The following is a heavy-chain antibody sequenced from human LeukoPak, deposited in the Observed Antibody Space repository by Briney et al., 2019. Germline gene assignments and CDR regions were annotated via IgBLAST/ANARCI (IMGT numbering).Heavy chain of an antibody. Sequence: ASVKVSCKVSGYTLTELSMHWVRQAPGKGREWMGGFDPEDGETIYAQKFQGRVTMTEDTSTDTAYMELSRLRSDDTAVYSCARGVTARGFYYYMDIWGSGTTVTISS. V-gene: IGHV1-24*01. D-gene: IGHD2-21*02. CDR1: GYTLTELS. J-gene: IGHJ6*03. CDR3: ARGVTARGFYYYMDI. CDR2: FDPEDGET.